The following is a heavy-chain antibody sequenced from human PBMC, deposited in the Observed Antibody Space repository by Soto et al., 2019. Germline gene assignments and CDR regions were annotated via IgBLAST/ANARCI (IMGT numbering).Heavy chain of an antibody. J-gene: IGHJ4*02. CDR2: ISHDGSRE. Sequence: QVQLVESGGGVVQPGRSLRLSCAASGFIFSSYGMHWVRQAPGKGLVWVAVISHDGSRENYVDSVKGRFTISRDNSKNTQYLQMNSLRADDTAVYYCAKDTYYYSSTGCYVFDYWGQGTLVTVSS. V-gene: IGHV3-30*18. D-gene: IGHD3-22*01. CDR1: GFIFSSYG. CDR3: AKDTYYYSSTGCYVFDY.